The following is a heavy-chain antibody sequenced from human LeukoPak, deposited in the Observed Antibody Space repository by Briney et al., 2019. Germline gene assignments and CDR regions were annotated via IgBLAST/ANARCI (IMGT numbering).Heavy chain of an antibody. V-gene: IGHV1-69*04. CDR1: GGTFSSYA. Sequence: ASVKVSCKASGGTFSSYAISWVRQAPGQGLEWMGRIIPILGIANYAQKFQGRVTITADKSTSAAYMELSSLRAEDTAVYYCAKSAVVLYYGMDVWGQGTTVTVSS. J-gene: IGHJ6*02. CDR3: AKSAVVLYYGMDV. CDR2: IIPILGIA. D-gene: IGHD2-15*01.